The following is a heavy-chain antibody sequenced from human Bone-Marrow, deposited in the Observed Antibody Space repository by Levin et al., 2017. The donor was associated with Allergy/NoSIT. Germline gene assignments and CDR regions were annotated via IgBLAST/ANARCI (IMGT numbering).Heavy chain of an antibody. CDR3: ARCEWGDYDSPNYYYYMDV. Sequence: SVKVSCKASGGSFRMFAISWVRQAPGQGLEWMGGIIPIFDTTNYAPKFQGRVTITADKSTSTSYMELSSLRSDDTAVYYCARCEWGDYDSPNYYYYMDVWGKGTTVTVSS. D-gene: IGHD5-12*01. CDR1: GGSFRMFA. V-gene: IGHV1-69*06. CDR2: IIPIFDTT. J-gene: IGHJ6*03.